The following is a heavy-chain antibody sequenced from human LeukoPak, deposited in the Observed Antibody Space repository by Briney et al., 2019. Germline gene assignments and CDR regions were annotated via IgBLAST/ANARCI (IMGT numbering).Heavy chain of an antibody. V-gene: IGHV3-48*03. J-gene: IGHJ5*02. CDR3: ARGGQYCSGGSCYFWFDP. CDR1: GFTFSSYE. D-gene: IGHD2-15*01. CDR2: ISSSGSTI. Sequence: GGSLRLSCAASGFTFSSYEMNWVRQAPGKGLEWVSYISSSGSTIYYADSVKGRFTTSRDNAKNSLYLQMNSLRAEDTAVYYCARGGQYCSGGSCYFWFDPWGQGTLVTVSS.